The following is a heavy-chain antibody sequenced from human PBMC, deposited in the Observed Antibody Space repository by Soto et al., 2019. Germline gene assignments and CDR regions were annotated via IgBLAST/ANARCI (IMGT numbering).Heavy chain of an antibody. CDR2: ISYDGINK. Sequence: GGSRRRSSAACGFTFSNRAVPWVRQAPGKGLERVAVISYDGINKYYADSGKGRCTISRDNPKHTLYLQMNSLRAEDTAVYYCARERIPTLGVVIILSYYYHMNVWHKGTTIAASS. CDR1: GFTFSNRA. J-gene: IGHJ6*04. V-gene: IGHV3-30-3*01. D-gene: IGHD3-3*01. CDR3: ARERIPTLGVVIILSYYYHMNV.